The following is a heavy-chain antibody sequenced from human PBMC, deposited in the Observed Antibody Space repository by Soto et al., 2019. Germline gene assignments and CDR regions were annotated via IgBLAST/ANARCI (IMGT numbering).Heavy chain of an antibody. V-gene: IGHV4-34*01. CDR1: GGSFSGYY. CDR2: INHSGST. J-gene: IGHJ6*04. Sequence: SETLSLTCAVYGGSFSGYYWSWIRQTPGKGLEWIGEINHSGSTNQNPSLKSRVTILVDTSKNQFSLKLRSVTAADTAVYYCARDKRYSALDVWGKGTTVTVSS. CDR3: ARDKRYSALDV.